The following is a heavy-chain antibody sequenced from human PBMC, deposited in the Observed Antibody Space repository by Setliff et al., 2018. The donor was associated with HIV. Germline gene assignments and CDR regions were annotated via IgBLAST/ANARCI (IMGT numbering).Heavy chain of an antibody. CDR2: IVPLFGTT. Sequence: GASVKVSCKASGDSLSNYVIPWVRRAPGQGLEWMGGIVPLFGTTNYAQNFQGRLTITTDQIMTTAYMELTSLRSQDTAVYYCASGSGYCRNGVCYIGVHKNPDKYYFDYWGQGTLVTVSS. J-gene: IGHJ4*02. V-gene: IGHV1-69*05. CDR3: ASGSGYCRNGVCYIGVHKNPDKYYFDY. CDR1: GDSLSNYV. D-gene: IGHD2-8*01.